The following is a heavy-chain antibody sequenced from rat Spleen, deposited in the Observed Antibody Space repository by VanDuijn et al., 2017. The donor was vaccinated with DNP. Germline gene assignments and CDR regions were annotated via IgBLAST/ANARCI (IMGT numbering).Heavy chain of an antibody. J-gene: IGHJ2*01. D-gene: IGHD4-3*01. Sequence: EVQLVESGGGLVQPGRSLKLSCAASGFTFSNYYMAWVRQAPTKGLEWVATISYDGSSTWYRDSVKGRFTISRDNAKSTLYLQMDSLQTEDTAIYYCTRDHSGVYFDYWGQGVMVTVSS. CDR3: TRDHSGVYFDY. CDR1: GFTFSNYY. CDR2: ISYDGSST. V-gene: IGHV5-20*01.